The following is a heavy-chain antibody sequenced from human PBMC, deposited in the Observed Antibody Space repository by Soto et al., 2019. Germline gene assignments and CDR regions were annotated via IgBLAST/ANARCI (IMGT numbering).Heavy chain of an antibody. CDR2: TKNKAQSYTT. V-gene: IGHV3-72*01. Sequence: EVQLVEYGGDLVQPGGSLRLSCAASEFSLSDHYMDWVRQAPGKGLEWVARTKNKAQSYTTEYAASVKGRFTISRDDSNNSLYLQMNSLITDDTAVYYCTCWIAARCSWRQGSLVTVSS. CDR1: EFSLSDHY. J-gene: IGHJ4*02. CDR3: TCWIAARCS. D-gene: IGHD6-6*01.